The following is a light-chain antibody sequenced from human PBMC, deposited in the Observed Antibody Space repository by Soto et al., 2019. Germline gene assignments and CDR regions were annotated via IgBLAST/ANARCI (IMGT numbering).Light chain of an antibody. Sequence: VLAHNAASCCMSLVQSATRAFNTSPSVTNFLAWYQQKPGQAPRLLIYGAFNRATGIPARFSGSGSGTDFTLTISSLEPEDSAVYSCQQRNVRPPATFGQGTRLEIK. CDR1: PSVTNF. CDR3: QQRNVRPPAT. V-gene: IGKV3-11*01. CDR2: GAF. J-gene: IGKJ5*01.